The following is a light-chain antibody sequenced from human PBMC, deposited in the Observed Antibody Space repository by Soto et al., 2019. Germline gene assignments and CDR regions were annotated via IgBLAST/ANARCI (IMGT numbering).Light chain of an antibody. CDR2: DAS. J-gene: IGKJ1*01. V-gene: IGKV1-5*01. Sequence: DIQLTQFPSTLSASVGDRVSITCRARESINIWLARYQQKPGKAPKLLMYDASILASGVSPRFSGSGSGTQFTLTISSLQPDDFATYYCQQYNSYRTFGQGTRVEIK. CDR1: ESINIW. CDR3: QQYNSYRT.